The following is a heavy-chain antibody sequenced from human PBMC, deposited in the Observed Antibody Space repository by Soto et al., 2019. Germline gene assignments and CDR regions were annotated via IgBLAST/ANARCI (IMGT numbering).Heavy chain of an antibody. V-gene: IGHV1-46*01. J-gene: IGHJ5*02. CDR2: INPSGGST. CDR3: ARSSSWYWFDP. D-gene: IGHD6-13*01. CDR1: GYTFTSYY. Sequence: ASVKVSCKASGYTFTSYYMHWVRQAPGQGLEWMGIINPSGGSTGYAQKFQGRVTMTRDTSTSTVYMELSSLRSEDTAVYYCARSSSWYWFDPWGQGTLVTVSS.